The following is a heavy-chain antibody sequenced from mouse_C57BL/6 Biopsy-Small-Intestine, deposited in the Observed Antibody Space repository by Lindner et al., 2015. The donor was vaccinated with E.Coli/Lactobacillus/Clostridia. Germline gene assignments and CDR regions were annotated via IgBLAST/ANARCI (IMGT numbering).Heavy chain of an antibody. CDR1: GYSFTGYY. J-gene: IGHJ2*01. CDR3: ARSYYDNLDY. V-gene: IGHV1-42*01. Sequence: VQLQESGPELVKFGASVKTSCKASGYSFTGYYMNWVKQSPEKSLEWIGEINPTTGGTSYNRKFKAKATLTVDKSSSTAYMQLKSLTSEDSAVYYCARSYYDNLDYWGQGTTLTVSS. CDR2: INPTTGGT. D-gene: IGHD2-10*01.